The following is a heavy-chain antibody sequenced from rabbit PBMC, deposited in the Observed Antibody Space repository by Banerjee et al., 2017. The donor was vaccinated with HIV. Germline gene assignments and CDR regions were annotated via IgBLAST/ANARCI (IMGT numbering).Heavy chain of an antibody. CDR3: ARFHVNSDGYYDL. J-gene: IGHJ4*01. Sequence: QSLEESGGDLVKPGASLTLTCTASGFSFSSSYYMCWVRQAPGKGLEWVACIYTSSGNTYYASWAKGRFTISKTSSTTVTLQMTSLTAADTATYFCARFHVNSDGYYDLWGPGTLVTVS. V-gene: IGHV1S40*01. CDR1: GFSFSSSYY. CDR2: IYTSSGNT. D-gene: IGHD6-1*01.